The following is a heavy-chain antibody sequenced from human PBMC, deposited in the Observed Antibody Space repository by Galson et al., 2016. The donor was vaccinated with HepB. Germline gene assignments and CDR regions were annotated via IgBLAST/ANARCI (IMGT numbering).Heavy chain of an antibody. V-gene: IGHV4-59*11. J-gene: IGHJ3*02. CDR2: IYYSGTT. Sequence: SETLSLTCTVSGGSISPLFWSWIRQPPGKGLEWIAYIYYSGTTNYNPSLNSRVTISLDTSKSQFSLKVTSVTAADTAVYYCARSYGGYAFDIWGQGTMVTVSS. CDR3: ARSYGGYAFDI. D-gene: IGHD4-23*01. CDR1: GGSISPLF.